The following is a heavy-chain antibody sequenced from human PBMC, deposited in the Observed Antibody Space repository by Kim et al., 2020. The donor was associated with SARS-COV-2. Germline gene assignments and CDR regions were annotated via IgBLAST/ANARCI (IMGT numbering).Heavy chain of an antibody. CDR3: AKEGPIDWLGAY. J-gene: IGHJ4*02. CDR2: ITGGGDDT. Sequence: LSLTCAASGFTFSSSRMTWVRQAPGKGLEWVSSITGGGDDTFYTGSVRGRFTISRDNSRTTLYLQMNSLREEDTAIYYCAKEGPIDWLGAYWGQGTLVTVSS. V-gene: IGHV3-23*01. CDR1: GFTFSSSR. D-gene: IGHD3-9*01.